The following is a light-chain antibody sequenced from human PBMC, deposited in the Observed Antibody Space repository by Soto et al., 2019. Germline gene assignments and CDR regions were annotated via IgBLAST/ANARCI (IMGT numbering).Light chain of an antibody. CDR3: QQYNNWPRT. J-gene: IGKJ1*01. CDR1: QSVSSY. Sequence: EILMTQPPATLSVSPGERVTLSCRASQSVSSYLAWYQQKPGQPPRLLIYGASTRATGIPARFSGSGSGTEFTLTISSLQSEDFAVYYCQQYNNWPRTFGQGTKVDIK. V-gene: IGKV3-15*01. CDR2: GAS.